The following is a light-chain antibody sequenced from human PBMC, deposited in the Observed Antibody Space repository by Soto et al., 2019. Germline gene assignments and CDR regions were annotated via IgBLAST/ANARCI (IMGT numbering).Light chain of an antibody. J-gene: IGKJ5*01. CDR1: QSVSSSY. Sequence: IVWTQSPGTLSLSPGERATLSCRASQSVSSSYLAWYQQKPGQAPRLLIYGASSRATGIPDRFSGSGSGTDFTLTISRLEPEDFAVYYCQQYGSSPPRITFGQGTRLEIK. CDR3: QQYGSSPPRIT. CDR2: GAS. V-gene: IGKV3-20*01.